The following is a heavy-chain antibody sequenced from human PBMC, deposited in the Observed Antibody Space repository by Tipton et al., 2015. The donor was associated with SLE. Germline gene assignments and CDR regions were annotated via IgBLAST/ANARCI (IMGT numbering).Heavy chain of an antibody. CDR3: ARRYGTSFDY. Sequence: TLSLTCTVSGGSISSGSYYWSWIRQTPGKGLEWIGYIYHSEFTNYNPSLKSRLTLSMDTSKNQFSLRVSSVTAADTAVYYCARRYGTSFDYWDQGTLITVSS. D-gene: IGHD2-8*01. CDR1: GGSISSGSYY. V-gene: IGHV4-61*01. CDR2: IYHSEFT. J-gene: IGHJ4*02.